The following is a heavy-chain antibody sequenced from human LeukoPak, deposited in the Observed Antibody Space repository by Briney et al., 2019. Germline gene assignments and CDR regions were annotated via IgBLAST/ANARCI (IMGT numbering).Heavy chain of an antibody. CDR3: ARDLRYYDSSGKAYYYFMDV. D-gene: IGHD3-22*01. CDR2: IYTSGST. V-gene: IGHV4-4*07. CDR1: GGSISSYY. Sequence: SETLSLTCSVSGGSISSYYWSWIRQPAGKGLEWIGRIYTSGSTNYNPSLKSRVTMSVDTSKNQFSLKLGSVTAADTAVYYCARDLRYYDSSGKAYYYFMDVWGKGTTVTVSS. J-gene: IGHJ6*03.